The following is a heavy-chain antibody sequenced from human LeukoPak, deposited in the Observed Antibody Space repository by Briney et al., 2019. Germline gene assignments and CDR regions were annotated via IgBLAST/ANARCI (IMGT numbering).Heavy chain of an antibody. CDR1: GFTFDDYG. Sequence: PGGSLRLSCAASGFTFDDYGIHWVRQAPGKGLEWVSGINWNGGHTNYADSVKGRFTISRDNSKNTLYLQMNSLRAEDTAVYYCAKEYGGNSKDWFDPWGQGTLVTVSS. J-gene: IGHJ5*02. CDR2: INWNGGHT. CDR3: AKEYGGNSKDWFDP. V-gene: IGHV3-20*04. D-gene: IGHD4-23*01.